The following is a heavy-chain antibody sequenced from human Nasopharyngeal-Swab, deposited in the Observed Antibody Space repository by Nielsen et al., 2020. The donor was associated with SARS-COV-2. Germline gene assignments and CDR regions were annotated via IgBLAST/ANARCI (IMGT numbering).Heavy chain of an antibody. Sequence: SETLSLTCAVYGGSFSGHYWSWIRQPPGKGLEWIGEINHSGSTNYNPSLKSRVTISVDTSKNQFSLKLSSVTAADTAVYYCARGVRLTRITMVRGPIESVYGMDVWGQGTTVTVSS. D-gene: IGHD3-10*01. V-gene: IGHV4-34*01. CDR1: GGSFSGHY. J-gene: IGHJ6*02. CDR3: ARGVRLTRITMVRGPIESVYGMDV. CDR2: INHSGST.